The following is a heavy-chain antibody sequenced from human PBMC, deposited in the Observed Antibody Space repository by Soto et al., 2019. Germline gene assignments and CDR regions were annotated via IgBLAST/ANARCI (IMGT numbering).Heavy chain of an antibody. CDR2: IIPIFGTA. D-gene: IGHD2-2*01. J-gene: IGHJ3*02. CDR1: GGTFSSYA. Sequence: SVKVSCKASGGTFSSYAISWVRQAPGQGLEWMGGIIPIFGTANYAQKFQGRVTITADESTSTAYMELSSLRSEDTAVYYCARAGGYCSSTSCTSDAFDIWGQGTMVTVSS. CDR3: ARAGGYCSSTSCTSDAFDI. V-gene: IGHV1-69*13.